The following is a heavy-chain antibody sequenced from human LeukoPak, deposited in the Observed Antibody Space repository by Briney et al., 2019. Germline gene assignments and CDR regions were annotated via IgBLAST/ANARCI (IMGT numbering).Heavy chain of an antibody. Sequence: GGSLRLSCAASGFTFSSYGMHWVRQAPGRGLEWVAFIRYDGSNKYYADSVKGRFTISRDNSKNTLYLQMNSLRAEDTAVYYCATHSSSRRNYYYYYMDVWGKGTTVTVSS. CDR2: IRYDGSNK. D-gene: IGHD3-22*01. J-gene: IGHJ6*03. CDR1: GFTFSSYG. CDR3: ATHSSSRRNYYYYYMDV. V-gene: IGHV3-30*02.